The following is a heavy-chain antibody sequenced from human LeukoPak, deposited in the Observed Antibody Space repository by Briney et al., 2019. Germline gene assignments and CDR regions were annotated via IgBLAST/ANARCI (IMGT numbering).Heavy chain of an antibody. V-gene: IGHV3-74*01. CDR1: GFTFSSYW. CDR2: INSDGSST. CDR3: ARGIVGATPYYYYGMGV. J-gene: IGHJ6*02. D-gene: IGHD1-26*01. Sequence: GGSLRLSCAASGFTFSSYWMHWVRRAPGKGLVWVSRINSDGSSTSYADSVKGRFTISRDNAKNTLYLQMNSLRAEDTAVYYSARGIVGATPYYYYGMGVWGQGTTVTVSS.